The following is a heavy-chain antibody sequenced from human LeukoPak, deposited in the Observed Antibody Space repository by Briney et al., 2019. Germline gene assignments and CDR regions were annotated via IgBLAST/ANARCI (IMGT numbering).Heavy chain of an antibody. Sequence: GGSLRLSCAASGFTFSTYWMSWVRQAPGKGLEWVAITEGDGGETYYADSAKGRFTISRDNAKNSLYLQMNSLRVEDTAVYYCARDATYGDYDYWGQGTLVTVSS. D-gene: IGHD4-17*01. J-gene: IGHJ4*02. CDR1: GFTFSTYW. CDR2: TEGDGGET. V-gene: IGHV3-7*04. CDR3: ARDATYGDYDY.